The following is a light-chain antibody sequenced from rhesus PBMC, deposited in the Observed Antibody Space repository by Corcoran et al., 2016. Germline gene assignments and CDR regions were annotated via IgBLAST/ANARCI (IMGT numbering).Light chain of an antibody. CDR3: QHGYGTPLT. CDR2: KAS. Sequence: DIQMTQSPSSLSASVGDRVTITCRASENVNNYLNWYHQKTGKAPKLLIYKASTLQSGVPSRFSGSGSGTDYTFTISSLQPEGVATYYCQHGYGTPLTFGGGTKVEIK. J-gene: IGKJ4*01. CDR1: ENVNNY. V-gene: IGKV1-74*01.